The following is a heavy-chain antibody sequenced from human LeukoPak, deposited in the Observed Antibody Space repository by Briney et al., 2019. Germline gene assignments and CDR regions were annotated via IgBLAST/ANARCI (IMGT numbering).Heavy chain of an antibody. CDR2: IYSGGST. CDR1: GFTVSSNY. V-gene: IGHV3-53*01. CDR3: ARVAKERVGGVYYFDY. J-gene: IGHJ4*02. Sequence: PGGSLRLSCAASGFTVSSNYMSWVRQTPGEGLEWVSVIYSGGSTYYADSVKGRFTISRDNSKNTLYLQMNSLRAGDTAVYYCARVAKERVGGVYYFDYWGQGTLVTVSS. D-gene: IGHD1-1*01.